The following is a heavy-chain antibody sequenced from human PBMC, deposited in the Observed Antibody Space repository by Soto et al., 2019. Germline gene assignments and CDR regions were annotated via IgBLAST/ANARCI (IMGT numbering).Heavy chain of an antibody. CDR1: GFTFSSYA. CDR2: ISYDGSNK. CDR3: ARDGRDIVD. Sequence: QVQLVESGGGVVQPGRSLRLSCAASGFTFSSYAMHWVRQAPGKGLEWVAVISYDGSNKYYADSVKGRFTISRDNSKNTLYLQMNSLRAEDTAVYYCARDGRDIVDWGQGTLVTVSS. J-gene: IGHJ4*02. V-gene: IGHV3-30-3*01. D-gene: IGHD5-12*01.